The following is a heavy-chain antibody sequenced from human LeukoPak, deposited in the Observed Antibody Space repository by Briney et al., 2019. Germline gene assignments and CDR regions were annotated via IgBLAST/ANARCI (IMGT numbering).Heavy chain of an antibody. V-gene: IGHV4-39*07. CDR3: ARLVIRAFDS. Sequence: SETLSLTCTVSGGSISSGSYYWTWIRQPPGKGLEWLGEMNHSGSTTYNPSLKSRVTISVDTSKNQFSLKLNSVTAADTAAYYCARLVIRAFDSWGQGILVTVSS. D-gene: IGHD2-8*02. CDR2: MNHSGST. CDR1: GGSISSGSYY. J-gene: IGHJ5*01.